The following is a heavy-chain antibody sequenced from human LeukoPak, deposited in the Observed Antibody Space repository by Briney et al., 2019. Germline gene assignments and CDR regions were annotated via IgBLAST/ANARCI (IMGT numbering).Heavy chain of an antibody. CDR2: INTDGSST. D-gene: IGHD6-13*01. CDR3: TRDSFSSRGGVCYYFGMDV. Sequence: GSLRLSCAGCGFTFSSYWMHWVRQVPGKGLVWVSRINTDGSSTSYADSVKGRFTISRDNAMNTLYLQMSSLRAEDTAVYYCTRDSFSSRGGVCYYFGMDVWGQGTTVTVSS. CDR1: GFTFSSYW. V-gene: IGHV3-74*01. J-gene: IGHJ6*02.